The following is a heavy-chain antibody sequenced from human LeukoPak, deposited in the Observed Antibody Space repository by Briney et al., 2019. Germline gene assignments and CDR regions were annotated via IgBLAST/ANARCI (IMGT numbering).Heavy chain of an antibody. J-gene: IGHJ4*02. V-gene: IGHV4-59*01. CDR3: AREADCSSTSCYNGDFDY. Sequence: SETLSLTCTVSGGSISSYYWSWIRQPPGKGLEWIGYIYYSGSTNYNPSLTSRVTISVDTSKNQFSLKLSSVTAADTAMYYCAREADCSSTSCYNGDFDYWGQGTLVTVSS. CDR2: IYYSGST. D-gene: IGHD2-2*02. CDR1: GGSISSYY.